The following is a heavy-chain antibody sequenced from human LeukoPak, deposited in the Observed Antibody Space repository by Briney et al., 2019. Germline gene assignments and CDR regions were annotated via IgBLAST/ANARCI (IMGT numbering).Heavy chain of an antibody. CDR2: IYYSGGT. D-gene: IGHD7-27*01. Sequence: SETLSLTCAVSGGSITSYYWSWIRQPPGKGLEWIGSIYYSGGTNYSPSIKSRVTISIDTSKNQFSLKLTSVTAADTAVYYCARTGEGYYFDYWGQGTLVTVSS. CDR3: ARTGEGYYFDY. CDR1: GGSITSYY. J-gene: IGHJ4*02. V-gene: IGHV4-59*01.